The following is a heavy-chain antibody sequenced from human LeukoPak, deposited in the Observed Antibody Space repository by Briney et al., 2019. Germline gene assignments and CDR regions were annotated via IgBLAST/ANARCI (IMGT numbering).Heavy chain of an antibody. V-gene: IGHV3-53*01. D-gene: IGHD3-22*01. CDR3: ARIPIVLITSGGY. Sequence: GGSLRLSCAASGFTVSSNYMTWVRQAPGKGLEWLSVIYSDGSTYYADSVKGRFTISRDNSKNTLYLQMNSLRAEDTAVYYCARIPIVLITSGGYWGQGTLVTVSS. CDR1: GFTVSSNY. CDR2: IYSDGST. J-gene: IGHJ4*02.